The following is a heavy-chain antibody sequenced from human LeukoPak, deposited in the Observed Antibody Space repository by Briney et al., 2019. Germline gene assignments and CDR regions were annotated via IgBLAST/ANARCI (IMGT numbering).Heavy chain of an antibody. CDR2: INHSGST. Sequence: PSETLSLTCAVYGGSFSGYYWSWIHQPPGKGLEWIGEINHSGSTNYNPSLKSRVTISVDTSKNQFSLKLSSVTAADTAVYYCARGRRYSSSCFDIWGQGTMVTVSS. J-gene: IGHJ3*02. CDR3: ARGRRYSSSCFDI. D-gene: IGHD6-13*01. V-gene: IGHV4-34*01. CDR1: GGSFSGYY.